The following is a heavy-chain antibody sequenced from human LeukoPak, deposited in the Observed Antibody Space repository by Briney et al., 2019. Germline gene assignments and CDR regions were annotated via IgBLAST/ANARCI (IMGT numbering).Heavy chain of an antibody. Sequence: GGSLRLSCAASGFTFRTYSMNWVRQAPGKGLEWVSAISGSGGSTYYADSVKGRFTISRDNSKNTLYLQMNSLRAEDTAVYYCAKDYAPAYWGQGTLVTVSS. V-gene: IGHV3-23*01. D-gene: IGHD2-2*01. CDR3: AKDYAPAY. CDR2: ISGSGGST. CDR1: GFTFRTYS. J-gene: IGHJ4*02.